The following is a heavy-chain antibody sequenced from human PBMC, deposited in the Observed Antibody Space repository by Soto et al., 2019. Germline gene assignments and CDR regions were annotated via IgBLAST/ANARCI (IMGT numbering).Heavy chain of an antibody. J-gene: IGHJ2*01. D-gene: IGHD2-21*01. CDR3: FFQAEDGIRDL. CDR2: ISSSSITM. V-gene: IGHV3-21*01. Sequence: GKGLEWVSSISSSSITMYYADTVTGRFTISRDNAKNSLYLQMNSLRAEDTAVYYFFFQAEDGIRDL.